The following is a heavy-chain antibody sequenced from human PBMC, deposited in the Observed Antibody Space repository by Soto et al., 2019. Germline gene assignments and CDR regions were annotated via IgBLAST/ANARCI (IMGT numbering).Heavy chain of an antibody. Sequence: SVKVSCKASGYTFTSYGISWVRQVPGQGLEWMGGIIPIFGTANYAQKFQGRVTITADESTSTAYMELRSLRPDDTAVYYCARGLITMVRGDTSYYSMDVWRQGTTVTSP. D-gene: IGHD3-10*01. J-gene: IGHJ6*02. CDR3: ARGLITMVRGDTSYYSMDV. CDR2: IIPIFGTA. V-gene: IGHV1-69*13. CDR1: GYTFTSYG.